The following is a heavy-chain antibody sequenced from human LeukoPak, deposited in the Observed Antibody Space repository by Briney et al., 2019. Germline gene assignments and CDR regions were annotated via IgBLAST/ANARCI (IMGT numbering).Heavy chain of an antibody. D-gene: IGHD3-3*01. CDR3: ARCLWSSSRYMDS. Sequence: GGSLRLSCTGSGFIFNQSGMMWVRQAPGKGPEWLSYISATTSTLYYVDSVKGRFTISRDNTKSSLYLQMNSLTVEDTAIYYCARCLWSSSRYMDSWGQGTLVTVSA. J-gene: IGHJ5*01. CDR1: GFIFNQSG. V-gene: IGHV3-48*01. CDR2: ISATTSTL.